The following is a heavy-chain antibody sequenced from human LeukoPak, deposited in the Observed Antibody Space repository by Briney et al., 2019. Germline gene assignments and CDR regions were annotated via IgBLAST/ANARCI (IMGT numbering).Heavy chain of an antibody. J-gene: IGHJ6*03. Sequence: ASVKVSCKASGYTFTSYGISWVRQAPGQGLEWMGWISAYNGNTNYAQKLQGRVTMTTDTSTSTAYMELRSLRSDDTAVYYCAKTTGYSSSWKLYYYYYYMDVWGKGTTVTVSS. CDR3: AKTTGYSSSWKLYYYYYYMDV. CDR2: ISAYNGNT. V-gene: IGHV1-18*01. D-gene: IGHD6-13*01. CDR1: GYTFTSYG.